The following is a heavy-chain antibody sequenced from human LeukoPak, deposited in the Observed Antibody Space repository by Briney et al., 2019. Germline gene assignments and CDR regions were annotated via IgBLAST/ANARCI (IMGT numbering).Heavy chain of an antibody. CDR2: IKQDGSAK. CDR1: GFTFSDYW. Sequence: GGSLRLSCAAPGFTFSDYWMHWVRQAPGKGLEWVANIKQDGSAKYYVDSVKGRFTISRDNAKNSLYLQMNSLRAEDTAVYYCARRYFDSWGQGTLVTVSS. J-gene: IGHJ4*02. V-gene: IGHV3-7*03. CDR3: ARRYFDS.